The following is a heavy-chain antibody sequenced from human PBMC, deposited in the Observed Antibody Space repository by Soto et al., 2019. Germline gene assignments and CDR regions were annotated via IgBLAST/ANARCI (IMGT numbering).Heavy chain of an antibody. CDR3: GRRRSGHIVVFY. J-gene: IGHJ4*02. Sequence: QVQLVQSGAEVKKPGASVKVSCKASGYTLTGHYIHWVRHAPEQGPEWIGEIGPESGATRFAQKFQGRVSMTRDMYSNTVYMELNTLTPGDTAGYYCGRRRSGHIVVFYWGQRTPVTVSS. CDR1: GYTLTGHY. V-gene: IGHV1-2*02. CDR2: IGPESGAT. D-gene: IGHD5-12*01.